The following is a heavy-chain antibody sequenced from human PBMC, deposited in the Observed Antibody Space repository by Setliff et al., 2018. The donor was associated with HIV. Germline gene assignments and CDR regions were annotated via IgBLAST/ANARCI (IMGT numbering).Heavy chain of an antibody. D-gene: IGHD3-22*01. J-gene: IGHJ4*02. CDR1: GFTFSSYT. V-gene: IGHV3-21*04. CDR3: AKDRTVVVITIFDY. CDR2: ISGSISYI. Sequence: GGSLRLSCAASGFTFSSYTMTWVRQAPGTGLEWVSSISGSISYIYYADSVKGRFTISRDSSKNTLYLQMNSLRAEDTAVYYCAKDRTVVVITIFDYWGQGTLVTVSS.